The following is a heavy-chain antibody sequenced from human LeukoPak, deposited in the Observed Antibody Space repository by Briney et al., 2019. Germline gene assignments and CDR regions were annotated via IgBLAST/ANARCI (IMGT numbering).Heavy chain of an antibody. Sequence: PSETLSLTCTVSGGSISSGGYYWSWIRQHPGKGLEWIGYIYYSGSTYYNPSLKSRVTISVDTSKNQFSLKLSSVTAADTAVYYCARGMTYYYDSSGYNNWFDPWGQGTLVTVSS. D-gene: IGHD3-22*01. CDR3: ARGMTYYYDSSGYNNWFDP. V-gene: IGHV4-31*03. J-gene: IGHJ5*02. CDR2: IYYSGST. CDR1: GGSISSGGYY.